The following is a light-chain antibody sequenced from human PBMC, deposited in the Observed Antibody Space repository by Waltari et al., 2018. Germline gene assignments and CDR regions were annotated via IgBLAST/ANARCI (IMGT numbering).Light chain of an antibody. V-gene: IGLV3-21*02. CDR2: DDS. Sequence: SYVLTQPPSVSVAPGQTARITRGGNNIGRKSVHWHQQKPGPAPVLVVYDDSGRPSGIPERFSGSNFGNTATLTISGVEAGDEADYYCQLWDSSSDHWVFGGGTKLTVL. CDR3: QLWDSSSDHWV. J-gene: IGLJ3*02. CDR1: NIGRKS.